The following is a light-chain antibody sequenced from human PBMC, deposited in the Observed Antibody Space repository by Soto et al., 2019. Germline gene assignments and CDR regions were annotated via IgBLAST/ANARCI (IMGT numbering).Light chain of an antibody. CDR2: GAS. CDR3: QQYNKSIT. J-gene: IGKJ5*01. Sequence: EIVMTQSQATLSVSPGERATLSCRASQSVSSNLAWYQQKPGQAPRVLIYGASNRATGIPARFSGSGSGTEFTLPIGSLQSEDSAVYYCQQYNKSITFGQGTRLEIK. V-gene: IGKV3-15*01. CDR1: QSVSSN.